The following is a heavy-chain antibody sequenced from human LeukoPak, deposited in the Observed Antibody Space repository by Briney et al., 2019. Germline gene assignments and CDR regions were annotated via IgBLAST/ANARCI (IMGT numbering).Heavy chain of an antibody. J-gene: IGHJ5*02. Sequence: PSETLSLTCTVSGGSISSYYWSWIRQPPGKGLEWIGYIYYSGSTNYNPSLKSRVTISVDTSKNQFSLKLSSVTAADTAVYYCARHGDQYSSSWTSDWFDPWGQGILVTVSS. V-gene: IGHV4-59*08. CDR3: ARHGDQYSSSWTSDWFDP. D-gene: IGHD6-13*01. CDR1: GGSISSYY. CDR2: IYYSGST.